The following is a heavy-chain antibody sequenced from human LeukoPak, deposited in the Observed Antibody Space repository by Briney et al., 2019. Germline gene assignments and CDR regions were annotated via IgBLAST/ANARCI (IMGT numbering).Heavy chain of an antibody. CDR1: GFTFSDYY. CDR2: TRNKANSYTT. V-gene: IGHV3-72*01. Sequence: GGSLRLSCAASGFTFSDYYMDWVRQAPGKGLEWVGRTRNKANSYTTEYAASVKGRFTISRDDSKNSLYLQMNSLRAEDTALYHCARVLRLGRPYYYYYMDVWGKGTTVTICS. D-gene: IGHD1-1*01. CDR3: ARVLRLGRPYYYYYMDV. J-gene: IGHJ6*03.